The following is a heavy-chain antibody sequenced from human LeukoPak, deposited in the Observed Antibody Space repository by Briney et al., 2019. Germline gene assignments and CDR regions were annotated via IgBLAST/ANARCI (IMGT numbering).Heavy chain of an antibody. Sequence: GASVKVSCKASGYTFTGYYMHWVRQAPGQGLEWMGRINPNSGGTNYAQKLQGRVTMTTDTSTSTAYMELRSLRSDDTAVYYCARVEEAYNYDSSGYSFVSFDYWGQGTLVTVSS. V-gene: IGHV1-2*06. CDR1: GYTFTGYY. J-gene: IGHJ4*02. D-gene: IGHD3-22*01. CDR3: ARVEEAYNYDSSGYSFVSFDY. CDR2: INPNSGGT.